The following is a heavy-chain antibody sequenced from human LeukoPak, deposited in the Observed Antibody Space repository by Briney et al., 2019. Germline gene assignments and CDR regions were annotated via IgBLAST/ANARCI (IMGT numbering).Heavy chain of an antibody. D-gene: IGHD3-10*01. CDR1: GFTFSGYY. V-gene: IGHV3-9*01. CDR2: ISWNSGSI. CDR3: AKGQAATHGSGSLSGYYFDY. Sequence: SGGSLRLSCAASGFTFSGYYMSWVRQAPGKGLEWVSGISWNSGSIGYADSVKGRFTISRDNAKNSLYLQMNSLRAEDTASYYCAKGQAATHGSGSLSGYYFDYWGQGTLVTVSS. J-gene: IGHJ4*02.